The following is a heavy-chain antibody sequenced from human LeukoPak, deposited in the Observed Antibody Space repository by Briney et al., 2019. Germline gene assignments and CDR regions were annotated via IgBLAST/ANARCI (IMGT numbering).Heavy chain of an antibody. CDR2: INPSGGST. J-gene: IGHJ4*02. Sequence: ASVKVSCKASGGTFTSYYMHWVRQAPGQGLEWMGIINPSGGSTSYAQKFQGRVTVTRDTSTSTVYMELSSLRSEDTAVYYCARSTLWFGDLRDYWGQGTLVTVSS. CDR3: ARSTLWFGDLRDY. D-gene: IGHD3-10*01. CDR1: GGTFTSYY. V-gene: IGHV1-46*01.